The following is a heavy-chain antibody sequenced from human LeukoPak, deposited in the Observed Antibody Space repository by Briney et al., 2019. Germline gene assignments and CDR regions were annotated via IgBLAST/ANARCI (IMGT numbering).Heavy chain of an antibody. CDR2: IYSDNT. D-gene: IGHD4-17*01. CDR1: GFTVSSNS. V-gene: IGHV3-53*01. J-gene: IGHJ5*02. Sequence: PGGSLRLSCTVSGFTVSSNSMSWVRQAPGKVLEWVSFIYSDNTHYSDSVKGRFTISRDNSKNTLYLQMNSLRAEDTAVYYCAKRSNPYGDYRSNWFDPWGQGTLVTVSS. CDR3: AKRSNPYGDYRSNWFDP.